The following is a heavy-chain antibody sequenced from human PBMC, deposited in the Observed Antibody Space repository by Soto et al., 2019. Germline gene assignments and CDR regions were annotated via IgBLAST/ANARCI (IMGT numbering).Heavy chain of an antibody. CDR3: ARQGTSGTITMVRGVILGHFDY. CDR1: GGSISSSSYY. CDR2: IYYSGST. V-gene: IGHV4-39*01. D-gene: IGHD3-10*01. J-gene: IGHJ4*02. Sequence: QLQLQESGPGLVKPSETLSLTCTVSGGSISSSSYYWGWIRQPPGKGLEWIGSIYYSGSTYYNPSLKSRVTISVDTSKNQFSLKLSSVTAADTAVYYCARQGTSGTITMVRGVILGHFDYWGQGTLVTVSS.